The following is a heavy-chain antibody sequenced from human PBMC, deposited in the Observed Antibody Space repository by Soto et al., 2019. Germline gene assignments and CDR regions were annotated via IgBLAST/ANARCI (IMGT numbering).Heavy chain of an antibody. V-gene: IGHV4-59*01. CDR2: IYCSGST. Sequence: SETLSLSCTVSGGSISRYYWSWIRQPPGKGLEWIGYIYCSGSTNYNPSLKSRVTISVDTSKNQFSLKLSSVTAADSAVYYCARADIVVVVAATSPEERAEFDPWRQATLVTAAS. CDR1: GGSISRYY. J-gene: IGHJ5*02. CDR3: ARADIVVVVAATSPEERAEFDP. D-gene: IGHD2-15*01.